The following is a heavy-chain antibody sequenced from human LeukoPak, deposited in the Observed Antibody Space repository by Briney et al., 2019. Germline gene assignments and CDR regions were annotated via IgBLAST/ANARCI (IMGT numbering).Heavy chain of an antibody. J-gene: IGHJ4*02. V-gene: IGHV1-2*04. CDR1: GYTFTGYY. Sequence: ASVKVSCKASGYTFTGYYMHWVRQAPGQGLEWMEWINPNSGGTNYAQKFQGWVTMTRDTSISTAYMELSRLRSDDTAVYYCARDLGYCSSTSCYLFIDYWGQGTLVTVSS. CDR2: INPNSGGT. D-gene: IGHD2-2*01. CDR3: ARDLGYCSSTSCYLFIDY.